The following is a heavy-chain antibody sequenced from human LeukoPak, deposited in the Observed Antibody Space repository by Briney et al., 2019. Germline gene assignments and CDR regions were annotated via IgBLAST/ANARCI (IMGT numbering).Heavy chain of an antibody. CDR1: GYTFTSYG. CDR3: ARVPGRRWLQDTTDAFDI. CDR2: ISAYNGNT. D-gene: IGHD5-24*01. J-gene: IGHJ3*02. V-gene: IGHV1-18*01. Sequence: ASVKVSCKASGYTFTSYGISWVRQAPGQGLEWMGWISAYNGNTNYAQKLQGRVTMTTDTSTSTAYMELRSLRSDDTAVYYCARVPGRRWLQDTTDAFDIWGQGTMVTVSS.